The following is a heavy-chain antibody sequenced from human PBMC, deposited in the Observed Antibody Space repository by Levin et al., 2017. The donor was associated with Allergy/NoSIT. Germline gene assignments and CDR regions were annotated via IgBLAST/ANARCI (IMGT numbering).Heavy chain of an antibody. CDR3: ARQQVRGVIIRHYYYYGMDV. J-gene: IGHJ6*02. Sequence: GESLKISCKGSGYSFISYWIGWVRQMPGKGLEWMGIIYPGDSDSRYSPSFQGRVTISADKSISTAYLQWSSLKASDTAMYYCARQQVRGVIIRHYYYYGMDVWGQGTTVTVSS. CDR1: GYSFISYW. D-gene: IGHD3-10*01. V-gene: IGHV5-51*01. CDR2: IYPGDSDS.